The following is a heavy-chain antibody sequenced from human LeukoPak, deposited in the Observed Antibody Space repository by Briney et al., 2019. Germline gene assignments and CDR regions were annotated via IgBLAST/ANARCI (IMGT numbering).Heavy chain of an antibody. D-gene: IGHD1-14*01. J-gene: IGHJ4*02. Sequence: PGRSLRLSCAASGFTFDDYAMHWVRQAPGKGLEWVSGISWNSAYIGYADSMKGRFTISRDNAKNSLYLQMNSLRAEDTALYYCAKVGIRGPYRGYFEYWGQGTLVTVSS. CDR1: GFTFDDYA. CDR3: AKVGIRGPYRGYFEY. CDR2: ISWNSAYI. V-gene: IGHV3-9*01.